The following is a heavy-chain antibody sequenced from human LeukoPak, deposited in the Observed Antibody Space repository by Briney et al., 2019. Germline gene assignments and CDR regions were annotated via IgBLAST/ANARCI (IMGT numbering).Heavy chain of an antibody. CDR2: IYTSGST. V-gene: IGHV4-4*07. D-gene: IGHD3-3*01. CDR1: VGSISSYY. Sequence: SETLSLTCTVSVGSISSYYWSWIRQPAGKGLEWIGRIYTSGSTNYNPSLKSRVTMSVDTSKNQFSLKLSSVTAADTAVYYCARDAESGPHLGYFQHWGQGTLVTVSS. J-gene: IGHJ1*01. CDR3: ARDAESGPHLGYFQH.